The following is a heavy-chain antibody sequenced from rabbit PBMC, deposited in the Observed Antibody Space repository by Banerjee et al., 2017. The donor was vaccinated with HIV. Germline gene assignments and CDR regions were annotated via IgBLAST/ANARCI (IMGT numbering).Heavy chain of an antibody. D-gene: IGHD4-2*01. V-gene: IGHV1S45*01. Sequence: QEQLVESGGGLVTLGGSLKLSCEASGIYFRSSFWISWVRQAPGRGLEWIACIYAGSSGSTYYATWAKGRFTISRASSTTVTLQMTSLTAADTATYFCARGLLIGDLWGPGTLVTVS. J-gene: IGHJ6*01. CDR3: ARGLLIGDL. CDR2: IYAGSSGST. CDR1: GIYFRSSFW.